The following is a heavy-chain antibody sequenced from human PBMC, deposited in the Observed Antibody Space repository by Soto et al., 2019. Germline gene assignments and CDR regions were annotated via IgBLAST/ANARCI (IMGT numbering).Heavy chain of an antibody. V-gene: IGHV3-30*18. Sequence: QVQLVESGGGVVQPGRSLRLSCAASGFTFSSYGMHWVRQAPGKGLEWVAVISYDGSNKYYADSVKGRFTISRDNSKNTLYLQMNSLRAEDTAVYYCAKTTAQGAFDIWGQGQWSPSLQ. CDR2: ISYDGSNK. CDR3: AKTTAQGAFDI. J-gene: IGHJ3*02. D-gene: IGHD1-1*01. CDR1: GFTFSSYG.